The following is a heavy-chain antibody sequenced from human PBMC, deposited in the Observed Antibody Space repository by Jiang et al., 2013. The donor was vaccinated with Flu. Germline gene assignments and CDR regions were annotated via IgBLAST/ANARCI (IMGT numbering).Heavy chain of an antibody. CDR1: GFSLSTSGVG. D-gene: IGHD3-10*01. CDR3: AHRKGGDLNYGSGSYPYGDYWYFDL. J-gene: IGHJ2*01. Sequence: KPTQTLTLTCTFSGFSLSTSGVGVGWIRQPPGKALEWLALIYWNDDKRYSPSLKSRLTITKDTSKNQVVLTMTNMDPVDTATYYCAHRKGGDLNYGSGSYPYGDYWYFDLWGLAPWSLSPQ. CDR2: IYWNDDK. V-gene: IGHV2-5*01.